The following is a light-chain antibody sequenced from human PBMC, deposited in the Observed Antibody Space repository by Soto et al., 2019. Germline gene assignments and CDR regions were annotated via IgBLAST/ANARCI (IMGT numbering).Light chain of an antibody. CDR1: QSISNS. J-gene: IGKJ2*01. V-gene: IGKV1-39*01. CDR3: QQSYSSPPLYT. CDR2: AAS. Sequence: DIQMTQSPSSLSASVGDRVTITCRASQSISNSLNWYQQKPGKAPKLLIFAASNLPSGVPSRFSGSGSGTEFTRTISSLQPEDFGTYYCQQSYSSPPLYTFGQGTMLEIK.